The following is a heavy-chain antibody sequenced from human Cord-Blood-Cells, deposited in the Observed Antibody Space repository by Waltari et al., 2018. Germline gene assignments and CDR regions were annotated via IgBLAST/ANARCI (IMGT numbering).Heavy chain of an antibody. Sequence: QVQLQESGPGLVKPSETLSLTCTVSGGSISSYYWSWIRQPPGKGLEWIGYIYYSGSTNYNPSLKSRVTISVDTSKNQFSRKLSSVTAADTAVYYCARPHGSGSYYYFDYWGHGTLVTVSS. CDR2: IYYSGST. D-gene: IGHD3-10*01. J-gene: IGHJ4*01. CDR1: GGSISSYY. V-gene: IGHV4-59*08. CDR3: ARPHGSGSYYYFDY.